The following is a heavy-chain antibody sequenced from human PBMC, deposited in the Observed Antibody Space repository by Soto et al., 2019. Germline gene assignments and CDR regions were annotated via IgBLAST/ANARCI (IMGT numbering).Heavy chain of an antibody. V-gene: IGHV4-59*12. Sequence: QVQLQESGPGLVKPSETLSLTCTVSGGSISGYYWSWIRQPPGAGLEWIGYIHYSGSTNSNPSLKSRVTLSTDAPKTQFSLNISSVTDADTAVYYCARWGYCYSGTCHFDFWGKGILVAVSA. D-gene: IGHD2-15*01. CDR3: ARWGYCYSGTCHFDF. CDR1: GGSISGYY. J-gene: IGHJ4*02. CDR2: IHYSGST.